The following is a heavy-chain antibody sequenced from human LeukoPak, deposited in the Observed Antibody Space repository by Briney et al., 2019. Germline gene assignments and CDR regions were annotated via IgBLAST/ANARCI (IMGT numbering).Heavy chain of an antibody. CDR1: GGSISSYY. Sequence: PSETLSLTCTVSGGSISSYYWSWIRQPAGKGLEWIGRIYSSGSTNYNPSLKSRVTMSVDTSKNQFSLKLSSVTAADTAVYYCARDFWGQDYSGTTNGYWGQGTLVTVSS. D-gene: IGHD1-26*01. J-gene: IGHJ4*02. CDR2: IYSSGST. V-gene: IGHV4-4*07. CDR3: ARDFWGQDYSGTTNGY.